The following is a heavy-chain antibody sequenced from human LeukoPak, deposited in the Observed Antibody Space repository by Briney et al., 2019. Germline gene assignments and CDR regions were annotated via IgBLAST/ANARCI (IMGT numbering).Heavy chain of an antibody. D-gene: IGHD2-2*01. CDR2: IYNDGRT. Sequence: GGSLRLSCAASGFTVSNNYMSWARQAPGKGLEWVSVIYNDGRTYHADSVKGRFTISRDNSKNTLYLQMNSLRPEDTAVYYCAREGGLGYCSTTSCALSNWGQETLVTVSS. CDR3: AREGGLGYCSTTSCALSN. J-gene: IGHJ4*02. V-gene: IGHV3-66*02. CDR1: GFTVSNNY.